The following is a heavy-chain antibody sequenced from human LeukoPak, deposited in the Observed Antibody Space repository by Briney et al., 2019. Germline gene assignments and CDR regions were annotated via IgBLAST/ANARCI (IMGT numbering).Heavy chain of an antibody. V-gene: IGHV3-21*01. J-gene: IGHJ6*03. CDR1: GFTFSSYS. CDR2: ISSSSSYI. Sequence: GGSLRLSCAASGFTFSSYSMNWVRQAPGKGLEWVSSISSSSSYIYYADSVKGRFTISRDNAKNSLYLQMNSLRAEDTAVYYCARDPRSWYEFYYYYYMDVWGKGTTVTVSS. D-gene: IGHD6-13*01. CDR3: ARDPRSWYEFYYYYYMDV.